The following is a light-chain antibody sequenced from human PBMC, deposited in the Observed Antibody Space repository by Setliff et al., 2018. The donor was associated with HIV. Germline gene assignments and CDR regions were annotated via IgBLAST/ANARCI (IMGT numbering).Light chain of an antibody. V-gene: IGLV2-14*02. CDR3: GSFVTASTYL. CDR1: SSDVGSYNR. J-gene: IGLJ1*01. CDR2: DIT. Sequence: QSVLTQPASVSGSPGQSITISCTGTSSDVGSYNRVSWYQQHPGKAPKFILYDITERPSGVSDRFSGSRSGYTASLTISGLQPEDEADYYCGSFVTASTYLFGTGTKVTVL.